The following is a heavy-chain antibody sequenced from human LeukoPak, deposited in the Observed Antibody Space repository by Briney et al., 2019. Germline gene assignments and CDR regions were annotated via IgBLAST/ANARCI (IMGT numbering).Heavy chain of an antibody. D-gene: IGHD2/OR15-2a*01. V-gene: IGHV4-39*07. CDR2: IFYSGST. J-gene: IGHJ5*01. Sequence: SETLSLTCTVSGGSISSTSYYWGWIRQPPGKGLEWIGSIFYSGSTYYNPSLKSRVTISVDPSKNQFSLKLSSVTAADTAVYYCAREDNTWIDSWGQGTLVTVSS. CDR3: AREDNTWIDS. CDR1: GGSISSTSYY.